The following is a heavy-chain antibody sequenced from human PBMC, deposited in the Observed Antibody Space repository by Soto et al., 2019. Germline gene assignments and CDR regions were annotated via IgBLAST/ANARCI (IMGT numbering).Heavy chain of an antibody. V-gene: IGHV4-39*01. CDR2: IYYSGTT. J-gene: IGHJ6*02. CDR3: ARHKGGYYSGVDV. CDR1: GGSISSNSYY. Sequence: QLQLQESGPGLVKPSETLSLTCTVSGGSISSNSYYWAWIRQPPGKGLEWIGNIYYSGTTYYNPSLNSRVTISVDTSKNQFSLKLSSVTAADTAVYYCARHKGGYYSGVDVWGQGTTGTVSS. D-gene: IGHD3-16*01.